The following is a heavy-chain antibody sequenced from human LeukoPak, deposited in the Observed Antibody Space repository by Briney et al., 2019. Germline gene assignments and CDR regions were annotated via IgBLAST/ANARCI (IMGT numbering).Heavy chain of an antibody. D-gene: IGHD2-2*01. CDR2: IYPGDSDT. Sequence: GESLKISCKTSGYSFTSYWIGWVRHMPGKGLEWMGIIYPGDSDTRYSPSFQGQVSMSADKSISTAYLQWSSLKASDTAMYYCARISIGYCSSTSCPYFDYWGQGTLVTVSS. CDR1: GYSFTSYW. CDR3: ARISIGYCSSTSCPYFDY. J-gene: IGHJ4*02. V-gene: IGHV5-51*01.